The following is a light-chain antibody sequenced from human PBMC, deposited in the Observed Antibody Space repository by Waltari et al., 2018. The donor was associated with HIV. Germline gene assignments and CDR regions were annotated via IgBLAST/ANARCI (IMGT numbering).Light chain of an antibody. V-gene: IGLV1-44*01. CDR1: SSNIGTKT. CDR3: ASWDDGLNGPKYV. Sequence: QSVLTQPPSASGTPGQTVTISCSGSSSNIGTKTVNWYQQLPGKAPKILIYSNNQRPSGVPDRFSGSKSGTSASLAISGLHSEDEANYYCASWDDGLNGPKYVFGAGTQVTVL. CDR2: SNN. J-gene: IGLJ1*01.